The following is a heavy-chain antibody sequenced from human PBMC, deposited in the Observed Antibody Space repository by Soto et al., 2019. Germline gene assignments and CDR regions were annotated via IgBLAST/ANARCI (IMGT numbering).Heavy chain of an antibody. CDR2: INHSGST. D-gene: IGHD3-10*01. CDR3: ARGYGRNLDY. J-gene: IGHJ4*02. V-gene: IGHV4-34*01. CDR1: GGSFCGYY. Sequence: PSETLSLTCAVYGGSFCGYYWSWIRQPPGKGLEWIGEINHSGSTNYSPSLKSRVTISVDTSKNQFSLKLSSVTAADTAVYYCARGYGRNLDYWGQGTLVTVSS.